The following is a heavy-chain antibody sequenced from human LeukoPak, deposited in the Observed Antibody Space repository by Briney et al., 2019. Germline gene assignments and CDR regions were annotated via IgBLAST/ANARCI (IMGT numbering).Heavy chain of an antibody. J-gene: IGHJ4*02. V-gene: IGHV3-48*03. CDR3: ARGYSGCDPIPFFDY. CDR1: GFTFSSYE. CDR2: ISSSGSTI. D-gene: IGHD5-12*01. Sequence: GGSLRLSCAASGFTFSSYEMNWVRQAPGKGLEWVSYISSSGSTIYYADSVKGRFTISRDNAKNSLYLQMNSLRAEDTAVYYCARGYSGCDPIPFFDYWGQGTLVTVSS.